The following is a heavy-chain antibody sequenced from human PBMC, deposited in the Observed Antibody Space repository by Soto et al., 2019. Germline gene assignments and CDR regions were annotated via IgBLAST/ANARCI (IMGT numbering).Heavy chain of an antibody. CDR3: ARDLEQFYHSGPTRGNWFDP. J-gene: IGHJ5*02. CDR2: ISSSSSYI. Sequence: AGGSLRLSCAASGFTFSSYSMNWVRQAPGKGLEWVSSISSSSSYIYYADSVKGRFTISRDNARNSLYLQMNSLRAEDTAVYYCARDLEQFYHSGPTRGNWFDPWGQGTLVTVSS. V-gene: IGHV3-21*01. D-gene: IGHD6-19*01. CDR1: GFTFSSYS.